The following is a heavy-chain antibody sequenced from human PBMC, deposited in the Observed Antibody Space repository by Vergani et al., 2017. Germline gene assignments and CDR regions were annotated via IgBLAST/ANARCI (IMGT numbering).Heavy chain of an antibody. CDR2: VNFVTGAE. CDR3: ARSIGYCTSGSCRPYYFGL. V-gene: IGHV1-46*02. J-gene: IGHJ4*02. Sequence: QVQLVQSGAAVKKPGASAKVSCTASGYIFKNYYMHWLRLAPGQGFQWMGVVNFVTGAETFPQKFEGRITMTRDPSTATFYMDLSSLKYEDTAIYYCARSIGYCTSGSCRPYYFGLWGQGTLVTVSS. D-gene: IGHD2-15*01. CDR1: GYIFKNYY.